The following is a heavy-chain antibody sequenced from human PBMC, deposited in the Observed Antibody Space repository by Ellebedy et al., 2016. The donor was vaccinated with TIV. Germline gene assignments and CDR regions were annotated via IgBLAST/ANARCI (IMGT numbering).Heavy chain of an antibody. CDR1: GGTFSSYA. Sequence: SVKVSXXASGGTFSSYAISWVRQAPGQGLEWMGGIIPIFGTANYAQKFQGRVTMTRDTSTSTVYMELSSLRSEDTAVYYCARRWLVYWFDPWGQGTLVTVSS. D-gene: IGHD5-24*01. CDR3: ARRWLVYWFDP. J-gene: IGHJ5*02. CDR2: IIPIFGTA. V-gene: IGHV1-69*05.